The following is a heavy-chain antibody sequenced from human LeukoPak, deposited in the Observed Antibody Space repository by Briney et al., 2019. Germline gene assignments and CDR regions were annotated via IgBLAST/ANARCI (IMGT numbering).Heavy chain of an antibody. V-gene: IGHV3-23*01. CDR3: AKKIGTGPGHNWFDP. Sequence: PGGSLRLSCAASGFTVSSNYMTWVRQAPGKGLEWVSVISDSGDNTYYADSVKGRFTVSRDNSRDTLYLQMNSLRAEDTALYYCAKKIGTGPGHNWFDPWGQGTLVTVSS. CDR1: GFTVSSNY. D-gene: IGHD2-8*02. CDR2: ISDSGDNT. J-gene: IGHJ5*02.